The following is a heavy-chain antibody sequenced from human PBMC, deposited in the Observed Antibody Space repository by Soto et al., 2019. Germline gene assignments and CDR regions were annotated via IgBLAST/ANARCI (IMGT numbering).Heavy chain of an antibody. D-gene: IGHD3-22*01. CDR2: ISGSGGST. V-gene: IGHV3-23*01. CDR1: GFNFSNYA. CDR3: AKYPYDSSGYYKASKGYFDY. Sequence: AGGSLRLFCAASGFNFSNYAMSWVRQAPGKGLEWVSAISGSGGSTYYADSVKGRFTISRDNSKNTLYLQMNSLRAEDTAVYYCAKYPYDSSGYYKASKGYFDYWGQGTLVTVS. J-gene: IGHJ4*02.